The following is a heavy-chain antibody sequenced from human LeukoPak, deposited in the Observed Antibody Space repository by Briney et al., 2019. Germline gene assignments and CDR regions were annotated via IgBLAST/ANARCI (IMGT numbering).Heavy chain of an antibody. J-gene: IGHJ4*02. V-gene: IGHV3-9*01. CDR3: AKDMREYSGYAGYDY. CDR1: GFTFDDYA. CDR2: ISWNSGSI. Sequence: GGSLRLSCAASGFTFDDYAMHWVRQAPGKGLEWVSGISWNSGSIGYADSVKGRFTIPRDNAKNSLYLQMNSLRAEDTALYYCAKDMREYSGYAGYDYWGQGTLVTVSS. D-gene: IGHD5-12*01.